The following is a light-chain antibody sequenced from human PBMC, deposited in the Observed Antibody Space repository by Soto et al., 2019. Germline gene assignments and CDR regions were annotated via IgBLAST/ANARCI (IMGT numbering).Light chain of an antibody. J-gene: IGKJ2*01. CDR2: GAS. Sequence: EIVMTQSPATLSVSPGERATLSCRASRSVSSNLAWYQQKTGQAPRLLIYGASTRATGIPARFSGSGSGTEFTLTISSLKSEDLAVYYCQQYNNWPPYTFGQGTKLEIK. V-gene: IGKV3-15*01. CDR1: RSVSSN. CDR3: QQYNNWPPYT.